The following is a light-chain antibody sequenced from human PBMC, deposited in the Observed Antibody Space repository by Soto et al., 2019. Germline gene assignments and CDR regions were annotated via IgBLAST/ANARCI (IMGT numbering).Light chain of an antibody. CDR1: NSDIGTYNF. CDR3: CSYAGTYSFV. Sequence: QSALTQPRSVSGSPGQSVTFPCIGTNSDIGTYNFVSWYQQYPGKAPKLMIYDVTKRPSGVPDRFSGSKSGNTASLTISGLQADDEADYYCCSYAGTYSFVFGGGTKLTVL. J-gene: IGLJ3*02. V-gene: IGLV2-11*01. CDR2: DVT.